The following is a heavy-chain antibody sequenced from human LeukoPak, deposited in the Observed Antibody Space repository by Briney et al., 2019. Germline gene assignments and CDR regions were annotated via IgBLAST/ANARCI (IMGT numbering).Heavy chain of an antibody. CDR1: GGSISSYY. Sequence: SETLSLTCTVSGGSISSYYWNWIRQPPGKGVEWIGYIYYSGSTNYNPSLKSRVTISVDTSKNQFSLKLNSVTAADTAVYYCARFEGYDFLTGYAYYFDYWGQGILVTVSS. CDR3: ARFEGYDFLTGYAYYFDY. V-gene: IGHV4-59*01. D-gene: IGHD3-9*01. J-gene: IGHJ4*02. CDR2: IYYSGST.